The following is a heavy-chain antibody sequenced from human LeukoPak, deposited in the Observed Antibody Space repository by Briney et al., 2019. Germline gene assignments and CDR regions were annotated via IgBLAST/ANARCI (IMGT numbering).Heavy chain of an antibody. CDR3: ARDRSAGEQWLGLFDY. Sequence: ASVTVSCTASGYTFTGYYMHWVRQAPGQGLEWMGWINPNSGGTNYAQKFQGRVTMTRDTSISTAYMELSRLRSDDTAVYYCARDRSAGEQWLGLFDYWGQGTLVTVSS. CDR2: INPNSGGT. V-gene: IGHV1-2*02. CDR1: GYTFTGYY. J-gene: IGHJ4*02. D-gene: IGHD6-19*01.